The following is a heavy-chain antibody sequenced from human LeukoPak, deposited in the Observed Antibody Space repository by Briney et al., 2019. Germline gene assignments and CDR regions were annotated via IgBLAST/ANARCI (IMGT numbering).Heavy chain of an antibody. Sequence: ASVKVSCKASGYTFTSYYMHWVRQAPGQGLEWMGIINPSGGSTSYAQKFQGRVTMTRDTSTSTVYMEPSSLRSEDTAVYYCARDLLYCSGGSCYSAGTDYWGQGTLVTVSS. CDR1: GYTFTSYY. CDR2: INPSGGST. J-gene: IGHJ4*02. V-gene: IGHV1-46*01. D-gene: IGHD2-15*01. CDR3: ARDLLYCSGGSCYSAGTDY.